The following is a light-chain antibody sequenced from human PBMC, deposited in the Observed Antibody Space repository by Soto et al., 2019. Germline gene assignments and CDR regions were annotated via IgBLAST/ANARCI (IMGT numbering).Light chain of an antibody. Sequence: QSALTQPASVSGSPGHSITISCTGTSSDIGSYNLVSWYQHHPGKAPKLIIHEGTKRPSGVSLRFSASKSGTTASLTISGLQAEDEANYYCCSYAGSSSFNWVFGGGTKLTVL. J-gene: IGLJ3*02. CDR3: CSYAGSSSFNWV. CDR1: SSDIGSYNL. V-gene: IGLV2-23*01. CDR2: EGT.